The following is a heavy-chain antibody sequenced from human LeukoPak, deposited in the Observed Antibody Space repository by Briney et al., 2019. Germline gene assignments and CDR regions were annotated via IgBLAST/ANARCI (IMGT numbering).Heavy chain of an antibody. CDR3: AREYYYGSGHRRFDY. D-gene: IGHD3-10*01. V-gene: IGHV3-66*01. J-gene: IGHJ4*02. CDR2: IYSGGST. CDR1: GFTVSSNY. Sequence: GGSLRLSCAASGFTVSSNYMSWVRQAPGKGLEWVSVIYSGGSTYYADSVKGRFTISRDNSKNTLYLQMNSLRAEDTAVYYCAREYYYGSGHRRFDYWGQGTLVTVSS.